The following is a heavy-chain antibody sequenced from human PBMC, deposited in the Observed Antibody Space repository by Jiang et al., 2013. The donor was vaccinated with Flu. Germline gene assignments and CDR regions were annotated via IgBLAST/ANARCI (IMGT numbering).Heavy chain of an antibody. CDR2: MDYSGST. J-gene: IGHJ4*02. CDR3: ASPWGSYNWG. CDR1: GGSFRSDNYY. V-gene: IGHV4-39*01. Sequence: GPGLVKPSETLSLICSVSGGSFRSDNYYWGWIRQPPGKGLEWIGSMDYSGSTYYNPSLKSRVTISVDTSKNQFSLKLSSVTAADTAVYYCASPWGSYNWGWGQGTLVTVSS. D-gene: IGHD3-16*01.